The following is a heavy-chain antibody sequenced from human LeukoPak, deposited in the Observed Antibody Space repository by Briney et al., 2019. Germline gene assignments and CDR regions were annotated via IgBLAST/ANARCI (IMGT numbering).Heavy chain of an antibody. V-gene: IGHV3-23*01. CDR1: GFIFSNYA. CDR2: IVGRGSST. Sequence: GGSLRLSCAASGFIFSNYAMSWVRQAPGKGLEWVSAIVGRGSSTYYADSVKGRFTISRDNSKNTLYLQLNRLRAEDTAVYYCAKWGDYGILTGYYDSDYWGQGTLVTVSS. J-gene: IGHJ4*02. D-gene: IGHD3-9*01. CDR3: AKWGDYGILTGYYDSDY.